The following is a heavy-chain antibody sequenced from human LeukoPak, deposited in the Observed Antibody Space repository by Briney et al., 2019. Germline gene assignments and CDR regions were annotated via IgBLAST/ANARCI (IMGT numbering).Heavy chain of an antibody. V-gene: IGHV4-59*01. CDR1: GGSISSYY. D-gene: IGHD3-22*01. Sequence: SETLSLTCTVSGGSISSYYWSWIRQPPRQGLEWIGYIYYSGSTNYNPSLKSRVTISVDTSKNQFSLKLSSVTAADTAVYYCARHYDSSGYYYVNWFDPWGQGTLVTVSS. CDR2: IYYSGST. CDR3: ARHYDSSGYYYVNWFDP. J-gene: IGHJ5*02.